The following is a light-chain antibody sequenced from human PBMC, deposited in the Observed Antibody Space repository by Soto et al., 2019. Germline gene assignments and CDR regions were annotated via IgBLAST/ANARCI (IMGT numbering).Light chain of an antibody. V-gene: IGKV1-9*01. CDR2: DAS. CDR1: QGISSY. J-gene: IGKJ4*01. Sequence: IQLTHSPSSLSASVGDRVTITCRASQGISSYLGWYQEKPGKAPNLLIYDASPLHSGVPSRFSGGGSGTDFTLTISRLQPEDFSTYYCQQVNVYPSNFGGGNKVDI. CDR3: QQVNVYPSN.